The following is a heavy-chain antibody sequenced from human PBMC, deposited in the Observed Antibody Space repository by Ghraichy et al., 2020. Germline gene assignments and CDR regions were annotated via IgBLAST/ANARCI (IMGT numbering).Heavy chain of an antibody. CDR3: TRDLYYYGSGLLEY. Sequence: GSLRLSCTASGFTFGDYAMSWVRQAPGKGLEWVGFIRSKAYGGTTEFAAAVKGRFTISRDDSKNIAYLQMNSLKTEDTAVYYCTRDLYYYGSGLLEYWGQGTLVTVSS. CDR2: IRSKAYGGTT. J-gene: IGHJ4*02. CDR1: GFTFGDYA. V-gene: IGHV3-49*04. D-gene: IGHD3-10*01.